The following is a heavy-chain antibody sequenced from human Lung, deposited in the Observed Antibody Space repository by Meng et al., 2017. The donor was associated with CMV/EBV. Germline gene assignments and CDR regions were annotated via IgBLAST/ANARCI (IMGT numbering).Heavy chain of an antibody. V-gene: IGHV4-4*02. Sequence: QVQWRESGPALVKPSETLSLTCAVSSDSITNHNWWAWVRQPPGKGLEWIGEIPHRGSSAYNPSLKSRVSMSIDKSKNQFSLKLTSVTAADTAVYHCLRRSGGSVWGQGTLVTVSS. CDR1: SDSITNHNW. D-gene: IGHD3-10*01. CDR3: LRRSGGSV. J-gene: IGHJ1*01. CDR2: IPHRGSS.